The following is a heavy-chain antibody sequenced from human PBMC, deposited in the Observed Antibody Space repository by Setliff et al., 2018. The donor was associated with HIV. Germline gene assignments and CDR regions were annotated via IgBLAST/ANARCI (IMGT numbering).Heavy chain of an antibody. CDR3: ARDRPPSTVDMLGAFDR. D-gene: IGHD4-17*01. J-gene: IGHJ3*02. CDR2: IYYTGTT. V-gene: IGHV4-59*01. Sequence: LSLTCTVSRGSISRYYWSWIRQPPGKGLEWIGYIYYTGTTKYNPSLKSRVTMSVDTSKNQLSLKLSSLTAADTAAYYCARDRPPSTVDMLGAFDRWGQGTMVTVSS. CDR1: RGSISRYY.